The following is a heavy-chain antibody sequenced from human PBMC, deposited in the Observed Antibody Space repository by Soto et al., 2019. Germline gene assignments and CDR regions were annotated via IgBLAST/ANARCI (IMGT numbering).Heavy chain of an antibody. CDR3: ARDGANVVKVPSTMYFYGLDV. D-gene: IGHD2-2*01. V-gene: IGHV3-23*01. CDR1: GFTFRNNV. J-gene: IGHJ6*02. CDR2: ITGSGRDT. Sequence: PGGSLRLSCAASGFTFRNNVLSWVRQAPGKGLDWVSGITGSGRDTYYADSVKGRFTISRDNSKNMVFLQMNSLRDEDTAVYFCARDGANVVKVPSTMYFYGLDVWGQGTTVTVSS.